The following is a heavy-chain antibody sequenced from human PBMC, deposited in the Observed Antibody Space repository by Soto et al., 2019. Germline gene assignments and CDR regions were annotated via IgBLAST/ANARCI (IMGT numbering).Heavy chain of an antibody. V-gene: IGHV3-30*04. J-gene: IGHJ6*02. CDR1: GFAVSSYS. CDR2: MSFDGTNK. D-gene: IGHD2-15*01. CDR3: GKDTLDCSGGDCPLYYYYGMDV. Sequence: PGGSLRLSCAASGFAVSSYSMHWVRQAPGKGLEWVAAMSFDGTNKYLADSVKGRLTLSRDNSRNTLSLEINNLRPEDTAVYYCGKDTLDCSGGDCPLYYYYGMDVWGQGTTVTVSS.